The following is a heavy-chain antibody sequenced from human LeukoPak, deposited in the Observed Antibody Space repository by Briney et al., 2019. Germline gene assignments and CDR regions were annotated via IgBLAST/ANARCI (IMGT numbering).Heavy chain of an antibody. J-gene: IGHJ4*02. V-gene: IGHV3-48*03. D-gene: IGHD3-22*01. CDR2: ISSSGSTI. Sequence: GGSLRLSCAASGFTFSSYEMNWVRQAPGKGLEWVSYISSSGSTIYYADSVKGRFTISRDNAKNSLYLQMNSLRAEDTAVYYCARPYYYDSSGYYPYYFDYWGQGTLVTVSS. CDR1: GFTFSSYE. CDR3: ARPYYYDSSGYYPYYFDY.